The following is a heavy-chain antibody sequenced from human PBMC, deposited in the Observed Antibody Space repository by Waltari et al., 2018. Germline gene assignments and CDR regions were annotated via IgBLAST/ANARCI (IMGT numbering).Heavy chain of an antibody. Sequence: QVQLVQSGAEVKKPGASVKVSCKASGYTFTSYDINWVRQATGQGLEWMGWMNTNSGNTGYAQKFPSRVTITRNTAISTAYMELSSLRSEDTAVYYCASTIFGPGFDYWGQGTLVTVSS. CDR2: MNTNSGNT. J-gene: IGHJ4*02. CDR3: ASTIFGPGFDY. V-gene: IGHV1-8*03. CDR1: GYTFTSYD. D-gene: IGHD3-3*01.